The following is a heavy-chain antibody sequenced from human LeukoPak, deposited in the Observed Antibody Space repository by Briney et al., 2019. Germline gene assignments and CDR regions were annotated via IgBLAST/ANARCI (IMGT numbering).Heavy chain of an antibody. V-gene: IGHV4-4*02. Sequence: SETLSLTCTVSLDSTTSNFWSWVRQPPGKGLEWIGEIHRGGSPNYNPSLQSRVTISIDRSRNQTVLELSSVTAADTAVYYCAREILGGFNPGAYWGQGTLVTVSS. J-gene: IGHJ4*02. CDR1: LDSTTSNF. D-gene: IGHD1-14*01. CDR3: AREILGGFNPGAY. CDR2: IHRGGSP.